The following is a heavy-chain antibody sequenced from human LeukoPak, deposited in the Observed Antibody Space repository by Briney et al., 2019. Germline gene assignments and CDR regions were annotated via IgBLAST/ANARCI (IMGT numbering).Heavy chain of an antibody. D-gene: IGHD4-17*01. Sequence: PGGSLRLSCAASGFTFSSYWMSWVRQAPGKGLEWVANIKQDGSEKYYVDSVKGRFTISRDNSKNTLYLQMNSLRAEDTAVYYCAKCGDYGDYSNWFDPWGQGTLVTVSS. J-gene: IGHJ5*02. V-gene: IGHV3-7*01. CDR2: IKQDGSEK. CDR3: AKCGDYGDYSNWFDP. CDR1: GFTFSSYW.